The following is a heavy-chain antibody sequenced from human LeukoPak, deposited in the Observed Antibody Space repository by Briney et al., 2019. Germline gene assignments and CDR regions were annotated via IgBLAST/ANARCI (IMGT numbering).Heavy chain of an antibody. Sequence: GGSLRLSCVASGFTFSSYEMNWVRQAPGKGLERISYISASGTGTHYADSVKGRSTVSRDNAKNSVYLQVNIPRAEDTAVYYCAREEYYHLNTGSHDAFDLWGQGTMVTVSS. D-gene: IGHD2-2*01. CDR3: AREEYYHLNTGSHDAFDL. V-gene: IGHV3-48*03. CDR1: GFTFSSYE. J-gene: IGHJ3*01. CDR2: ISASGTGT.